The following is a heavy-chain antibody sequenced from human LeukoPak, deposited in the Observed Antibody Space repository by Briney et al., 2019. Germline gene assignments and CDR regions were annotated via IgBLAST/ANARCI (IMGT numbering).Heavy chain of an antibody. D-gene: IGHD1-26*01. Sequence: QPGGSLRLSCAASGFTVSSNYMSWVRQAPGKGLEWVSSLSGNAGRPYYADSVKGRFTISRDNSKNTLYLQMNSLRAEDTAVYYCAKDHRDSGNYYYYYGLDVWGQGTMVTVSS. CDR1: GFTVSSNY. CDR2: LSGNAGRP. CDR3: AKDHRDSGNYYYYYGLDV. V-gene: IGHV3-23*01. J-gene: IGHJ6*02.